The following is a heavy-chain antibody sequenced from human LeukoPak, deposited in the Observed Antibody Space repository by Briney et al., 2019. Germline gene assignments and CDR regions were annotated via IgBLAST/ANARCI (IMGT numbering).Heavy chain of an antibody. J-gene: IGHJ4*02. V-gene: IGHV3-48*04. D-gene: IGHD2-2*01. CDR3: AIHCSSTSCYGVDYFDY. CDR1: GFTFSSYS. CDR2: ISSSSSTI. Sequence: SGGSLRLSCAASGFTFSSYSMNWVRQAPGKGLEWVSYISSSSSTIYYADSVKGRFTISRDNAKNSLYLQMNCLRAEDTAVYYCAIHCSSTSCYGVDYFDYWGQGTLVTVSS.